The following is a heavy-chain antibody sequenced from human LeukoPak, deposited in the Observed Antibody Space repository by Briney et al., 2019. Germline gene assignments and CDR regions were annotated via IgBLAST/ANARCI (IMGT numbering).Heavy chain of an antibody. V-gene: IGHV3-23*01. CDR3: GKDPNGDYVGAFDF. CDR1: VFAFRDYA. CDR2: ITGSGATI. D-gene: IGHD4-17*01. J-gene: IGHJ3*01. Sequence: PGGSLRLSCVGSVFAFRDYAMTWGRQAPGEGPEWVSSITGSGATITSAASVKGRFTMSRANSVDTLYLQMNRLSAEDTAVYSCGKDPNGDYVGAFDFWGLGTRVTVSS.